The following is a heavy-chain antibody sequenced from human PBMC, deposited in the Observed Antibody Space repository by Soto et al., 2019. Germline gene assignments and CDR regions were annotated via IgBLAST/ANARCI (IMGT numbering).Heavy chain of an antibody. CDR3: AKDQNYGSGSYLGPRVVDY. V-gene: IGHV1-2*04. CDR1: GYTFTGYY. Sequence: ASVKVSCKASGYTFTGYYMHWVRQAPGQGLEWMGWINPNSGGTNYAQKFQGWVTMTRDTSISTAYMELNSLRVEDTAVYYCAKDQNYGSGSYLGPRVVDYWGQGTLVTVSS. D-gene: IGHD3-10*01. CDR2: INPNSGGT. J-gene: IGHJ4*02.